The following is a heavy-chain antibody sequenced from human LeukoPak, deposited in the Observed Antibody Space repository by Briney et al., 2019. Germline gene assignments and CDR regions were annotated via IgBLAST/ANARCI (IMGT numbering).Heavy chain of an antibody. CDR3: VIHNLWAFDY. CDR1: GFTFSSYA. Sequence: KSGGSLRLSCAASGFTFSSYAMSWVRQMPGKGLEWMGIIFPGDSNTIYSPSFQGQVTISADKSISTAYLQWSSLKASDTGMYFCVIHNLWAFDYWGQGTLVTVSS. D-gene: IGHD2-21*01. V-gene: IGHV5-51*01. J-gene: IGHJ4*02. CDR2: IFPGDSNT.